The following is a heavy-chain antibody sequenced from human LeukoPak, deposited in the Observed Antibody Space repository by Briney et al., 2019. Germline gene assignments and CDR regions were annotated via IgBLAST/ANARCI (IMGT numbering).Heavy chain of an antibody. D-gene: IGHD3-10*01. CDR2: LSSSGSST. J-gene: IGHJ4*02. CDR3: AKDRSYAFDY. V-gene: IGHV3-23*01. Sequence: GGSRRLSCVASGFTFSIYAMSWVRQAPGKGLEWVSALSSSGSSTYYADSVKGRFTISRDNSKNTLYLQMNSLRAEDTAVYYCAKDRSYAFDYWGQGTLVTVSS. CDR1: GFTFSIYA.